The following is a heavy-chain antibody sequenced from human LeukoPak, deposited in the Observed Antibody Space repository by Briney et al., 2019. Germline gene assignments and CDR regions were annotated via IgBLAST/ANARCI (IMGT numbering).Heavy chain of an antibody. CDR1: GYTFTSYY. CDR2: INPSGGST. CDR3: ARDPRPNYYDSSGQGQYS. J-gene: IGHJ4*02. D-gene: IGHD3-22*01. Sequence: ASVKVSCNASGYTFTSYYMHWVRQAPGQGLEWMGIINPSGGSTSYAQKFQGRVTMTRDTSTSTVYMELSSLRSEDTAVYYCARDPRPNYYDSSGQGQYSWGQGTLVTVSS. V-gene: IGHV1-46*01.